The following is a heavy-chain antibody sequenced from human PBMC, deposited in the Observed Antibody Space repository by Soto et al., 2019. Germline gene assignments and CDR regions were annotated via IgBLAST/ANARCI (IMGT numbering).Heavy chain of an antibody. D-gene: IGHD3-10*01. CDR3: ARDGILGEATMVRGVIDY. CDR2: IYYSGST. CDR1: GGSISSSSYY. Sequence: SETLSLTCTVSGGSISSSSYYWGWIRQPPGKGLEWIGSIYYSGSTYYNPSLKSRVTISVDTSKNQFSLKLSLVTAADTAVYYCARDGILGEATMVRGVIDYWGQGTLVTVSS. J-gene: IGHJ4*02. V-gene: IGHV4-39*07.